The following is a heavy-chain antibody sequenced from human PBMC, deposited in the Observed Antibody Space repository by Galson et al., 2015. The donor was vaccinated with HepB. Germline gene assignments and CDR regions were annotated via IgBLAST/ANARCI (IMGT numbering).Heavy chain of an antibody. CDR1: GYTFTSYY. V-gene: IGHV1-46*01. Sequence: SVKVSCKASGYTFTSYYMHWVRQAPGQGLEWMGIINPSGGSTSYAQKFQGRVTMTRDTSTSTVYMELSSLRSEDTAVYYRARDGYCSSTSCYGMDVWGQGTTVTVSS. J-gene: IGHJ6*02. CDR2: INPSGGST. D-gene: IGHD2-2*03. CDR3: ARDGYCSSTSCYGMDV.